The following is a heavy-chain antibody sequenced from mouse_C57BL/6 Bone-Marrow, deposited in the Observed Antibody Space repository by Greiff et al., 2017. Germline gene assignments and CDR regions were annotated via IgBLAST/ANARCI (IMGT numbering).Heavy chain of an antibody. J-gene: IGHJ1*03. CDR1: GYTFTNYW. D-gene: IGHD3-3*01. CDR2: IYPGGGYT. V-gene: IGHV1-63*01. Sequence: QVQLPQSGAELVRPGTSVKMSCKASGYTFTNYWIGWAKQRPGHGLEWIGDIYPGGGYTNYNEKFKGKATLTADKSSSTAYMQFSSLTSEDSAIYYCAIMGLLHWYFDVWGTGTTVTVSS. CDR3: AIMGLLHWYFDV.